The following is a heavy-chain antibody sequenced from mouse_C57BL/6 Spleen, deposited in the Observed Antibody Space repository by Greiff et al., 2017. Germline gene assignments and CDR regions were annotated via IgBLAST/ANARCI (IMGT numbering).Heavy chain of an antibody. J-gene: IGHJ2*01. D-gene: IGHD1-1*01. CDR1: GYTFTDYE. CDR2: IDPETGGT. Sequence: QVQLQQSGAELVRPGASVTLSCKASGYTFTDYEMHWVKQTPVHGLEWIGAIDPETGGTPYNQKFKGKAILTADKSSSTAYIKLRSLTSEDSAVYYCTRGSFTVVASGYFGCWGQGTTLTVAT. V-gene: IGHV1-15*01. CDR3: TRGSFTVVASGYFGC.